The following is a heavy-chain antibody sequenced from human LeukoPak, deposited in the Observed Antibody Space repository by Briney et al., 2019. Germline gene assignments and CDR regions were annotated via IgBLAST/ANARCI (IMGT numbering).Heavy chain of an antibody. V-gene: IGHV1-2*02. D-gene: IGHD3-22*01. CDR3: ARDDCVFVVITTSSELLYYGMDA. J-gene: IGHJ6*02. Sequence: ASVKVSCKASGYTFTAYYIHWVRQAPGQRLEWMGWINPNSGGTNYAQKFQGRVTMTRDTSISTAHMELSRLRSDDTAGYYCARDDCVFVVITTSSELLYYGMDAWGQGTTVTVSS. CDR2: INPNSGGT. CDR1: GYTFTAYY.